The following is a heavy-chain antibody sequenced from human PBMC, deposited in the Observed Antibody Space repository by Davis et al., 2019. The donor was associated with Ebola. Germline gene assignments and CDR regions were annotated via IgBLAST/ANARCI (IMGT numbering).Heavy chain of an antibody. J-gene: IGHJ3*02. CDR1: GFTFSTYA. Sequence: GESLKISCSASGFTFSTYAMHWVRQAPGRGLEYVSAITDNGDNTDYADSVKGRFTISRDNSKNTLYLQMNSLRAEDTAVYYCARAEAGAFDIWGQGTMVTVSS. CDR2: ITDNGDNT. D-gene: IGHD1-14*01. V-gene: IGHV3-64*04. CDR3: ARAEAGAFDI.